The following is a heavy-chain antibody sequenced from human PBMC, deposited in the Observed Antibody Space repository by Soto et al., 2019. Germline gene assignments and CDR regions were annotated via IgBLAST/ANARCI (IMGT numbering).Heavy chain of an antibody. CDR3: AGITMIVVGAYGMDV. CDR1: GYTLTELS. Sequence: ASVKGPCKVSGYTLTELSMHWVRQAPGKGLEWMGGFDPEDAEIIYAQKFQGRVTMTEDTSTDTAYMELSSLRSEDTAVYYCAGITMIVVGAYGMDVWGQGTTVTVS. J-gene: IGHJ6*02. D-gene: IGHD3-22*01. CDR2: FDPEDAEI. V-gene: IGHV1-24*01.